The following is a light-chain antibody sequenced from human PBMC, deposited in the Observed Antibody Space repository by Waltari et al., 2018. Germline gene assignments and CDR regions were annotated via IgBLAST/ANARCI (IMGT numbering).Light chain of an antibody. V-gene: IGLV3-21*03. CDR3: QVWDSSSDHVV. J-gene: IGLJ2*01. Sequence: SYVLTQPPSVSVAPGKTARITCGGNNIGSKSVHRYQRKQGQAPVLVVYDDSDRPSGIPERFSGSNSGNTATLTISRVEAGDEADYYCQVWDSSSDHVVFGGGTKLTVL. CDR1: NIGSKS. CDR2: DDS.